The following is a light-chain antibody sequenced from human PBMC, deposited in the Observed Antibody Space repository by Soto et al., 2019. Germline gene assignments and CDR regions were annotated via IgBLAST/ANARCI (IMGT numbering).Light chain of an antibody. CDR2: EVI. J-gene: IGLJ1*01. Sequence: QSALTQPASVSGSPGQSSTMSCTGTSSDVGAYNYVSWYQQHPGKAPKLMIYEVINRPSGVSNRFSGSKSGNTASLTISGLQAEDEADYYCGSYTSASTLVFGTGTKVTVL. V-gene: IGLV2-14*01. CDR3: GSYTSASTLV. CDR1: SSDVGAYNY.